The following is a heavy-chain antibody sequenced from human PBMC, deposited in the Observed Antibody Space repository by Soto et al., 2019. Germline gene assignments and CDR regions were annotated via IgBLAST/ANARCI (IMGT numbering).Heavy chain of an antibody. D-gene: IGHD4-17*01. CDR3: AYGADGPLYFQH. V-gene: IGHV3-7*01. CDR2: IKQDGSEK. J-gene: IGHJ1*01. CDR1: GFTFSTYW. Sequence: GGSLRLSCAASGFTFSTYWMSWVRQAPGKGLEWVANIKQDGSEKYYVDSVKGRFTISRDNAESSLFLQMNSLRAEDSAVYYCAYGADGPLYFQHWGQGTLVTVSS.